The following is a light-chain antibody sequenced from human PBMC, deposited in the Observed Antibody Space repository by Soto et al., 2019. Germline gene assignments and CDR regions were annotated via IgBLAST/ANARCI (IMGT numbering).Light chain of an antibody. CDR1: SSDIGAYNY. CDR2: EVT. V-gene: IGLV2-14*01. J-gene: IGLJ1*01. Sequence: QSVLTQPASVSGSPGQSITISCTGTSSDIGAYNYVSWYQQYPGKSPKLLIYEVTHRPSGVSNRFSGSKSGNTASLTISGLQAEDEADYYCSSYTISNTLPFVFGTGTKVTV. CDR3: SSYTISNTLPFV.